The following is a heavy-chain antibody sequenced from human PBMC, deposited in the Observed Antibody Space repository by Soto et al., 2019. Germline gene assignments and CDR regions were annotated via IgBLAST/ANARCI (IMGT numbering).Heavy chain of an antibody. V-gene: IGHV1-24*01. Sequence: GASVKVSCKVSGYTLTELSMHWVRQAPGKGLEWMGGFDPEDGETIYAQKFQGRVTMTEDTSTDTAYMELSSLRSEDAAVYYCATSTGVTMVRDLTGPWFDPWGQGTLVTVSS. CDR2: FDPEDGET. D-gene: IGHD3-10*01. CDR1: GYTLTELS. J-gene: IGHJ5*02. CDR3: ATSTGVTMVRDLTGPWFDP.